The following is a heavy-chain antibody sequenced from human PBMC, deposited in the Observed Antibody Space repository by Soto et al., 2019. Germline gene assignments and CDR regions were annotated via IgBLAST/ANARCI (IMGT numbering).Heavy chain of an antibody. Sequence: EVQLLESGGGLVQPGGSLRLSCAVSGFTFNNYAMNWVRQAPGKGLEWVSSISDSGGRTYYADSVKGRFTISRDNSKNTLYLQMNSLSAEDTAIYYCAKDALGDYFYYGMDVWGQGTTVTVSS. CDR1: GFTFNNYA. J-gene: IGHJ6*02. CDR3: AKDALGDYFYYGMDV. V-gene: IGHV3-23*01. CDR2: ISDSGGRT.